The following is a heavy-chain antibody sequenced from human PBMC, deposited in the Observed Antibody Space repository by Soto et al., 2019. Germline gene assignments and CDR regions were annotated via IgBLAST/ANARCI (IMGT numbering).Heavy chain of an antibody. CDR3: TRTRSSGWISGYYYYYGMDV. D-gene: IGHD6-19*01. V-gene: IGHV3-73*01. Sequence: GGSLRLSCTASGFTFSGSAIHWVRQASGKGLEWVGRIRSKAKNYATAYAASVNGRFTISRDDSKNTAYLQMNSLKTEDTAVYYCTRTRSSGWISGYYYYYGMDVWGQGTTVTVSS. CDR1: GFTFSGSA. J-gene: IGHJ6*02. CDR2: IRSKAKNYAT.